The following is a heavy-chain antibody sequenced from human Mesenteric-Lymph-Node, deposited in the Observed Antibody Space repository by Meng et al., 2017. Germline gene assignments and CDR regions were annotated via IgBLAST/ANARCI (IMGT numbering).Heavy chain of an antibody. Sequence: GESLKISCEASGFTFSSYWMHWVRQVPGKGLVWVSRISSDGTTTTYAESMKGRFIISRDNARNTLYLQMNSLRAEDTAVYYCARELPFDYWGQGTLVTVSS. CDR3: ARELPFDY. J-gene: IGHJ4*02. CDR1: GFTFSSYW. D-gene: IGHD3-10*01. CDR2: ISSDGTTT. V-gene: IGHV3-74*01.